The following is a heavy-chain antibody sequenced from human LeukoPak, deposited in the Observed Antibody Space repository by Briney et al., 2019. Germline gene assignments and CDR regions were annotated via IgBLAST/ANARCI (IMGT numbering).Heavy chain of an antibody. V-gene: IGHV4-34*01. CDR2: INHSGST. CDR1: GGSFSGYY. Sequence: SETLSLTCAVYGGSFSGYYWSWIRQPPGKGLEWIGEINHSGSTNYNPSLKSRVTISVDTSKNQFSLKLSSVTAADTAVYYCARCDISSGWYSSDAFDIWGQGTMVTVSS. D-gene: IGHD6-19*01. J-gene: IGHJ3*02. CDR3: ARCDISSGWYSSDAFDI.